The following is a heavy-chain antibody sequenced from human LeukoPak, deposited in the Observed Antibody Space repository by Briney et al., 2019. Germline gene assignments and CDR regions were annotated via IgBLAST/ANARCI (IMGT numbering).Heavy chain of an antibody. CDR1: GFTFSDYY. D-gene: IGHD3-9*01. V-gene: IGHV3-11*01. J-gene: IGHJ4*02. CDR2: ISSSGSTI. CDR3: ARGSTYYDILTGYHYYFDY. Sequence: GGSLRLSCAASGFTFSDYYMSWTRQAPGKGLEWVSYISSSGSTIYYADSVKGRFTISRDNAKNSLYLQMNSLRAEDTALYYCARGSTYYDILTGYHYYFDYWGQGTLVTVSS.